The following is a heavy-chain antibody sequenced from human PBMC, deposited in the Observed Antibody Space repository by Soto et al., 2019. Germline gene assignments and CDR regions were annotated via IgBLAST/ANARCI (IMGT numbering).Heavy chain of an antibody. J-gene: IGHJ6*02. CDR1: GGSISSSNW. CDR3: ARLRVGYYYGMDV. Sequence: QVQLQESGPGLVKPSGTLSLTCAVSGGSISSSNWWSWVRQPPGKGLEWIGEIYHSGSTNYNPSLKRRVTISGAKSKDLFSLKLSSVTAADTAVYYCARLRVGYYYGMDVWGQGTTVTVSS. CDR2: IYHSGST. V-gene: IGHV4-4*02. D-gene: IGHD2-15*01.